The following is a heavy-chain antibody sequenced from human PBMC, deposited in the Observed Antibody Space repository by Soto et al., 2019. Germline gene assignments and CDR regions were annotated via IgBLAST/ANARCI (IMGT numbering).Heavy chain of an antibody. V-gene: IGHV1-18*01. CDR1: GYTFTRNG. J-gene: IGHJ6*02. CDR3: VKDRDSNSWPSRDV. D-gene: IGHD3-22*01. Sequence: ASVKVSCKTFGYTFTRNGISWVRQAPGQGLEWMGWISPKSGSKKYAQKFQGRVIMTTDTSTSTAYMELRSLRCDDTAVYYCVKDRDSNSWPSRDVWGPGTTVTVSS. CDR2: ISPKSGSK.